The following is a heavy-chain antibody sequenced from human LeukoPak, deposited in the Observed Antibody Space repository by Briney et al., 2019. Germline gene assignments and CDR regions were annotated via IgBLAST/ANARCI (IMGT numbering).Heavy chain of an antibody. J-gene: IGHJ6*02. D-gene: IGHD3-22*01. V-gene: IGHV3-30*18. Sequence: PGGSLRLSCAASGFTFGSYWMHWVRQAPGKGLEWVAVISYDGSNKYYADSVKGRFTISRDNSKNTLYLQMNSLRAEDTAVYYCAKDLTHYYDSSGYYLPSLGMDVWGQGTTVTVSS. CDR1: GFTFGSYW. CDR3: AKDLTHYYDSSGYYLPSLGMDV. CDR2: ISYDGSNK.